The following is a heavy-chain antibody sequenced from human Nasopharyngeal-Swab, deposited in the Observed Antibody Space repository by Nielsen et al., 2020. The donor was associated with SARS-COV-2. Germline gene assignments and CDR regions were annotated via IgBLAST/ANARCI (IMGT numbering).Heavy chain of an antibody. CDR2: IYHSGST. V-gene: IGHV4-4*02. J-gene: IGHJ6*03. CDR3: ARGIAAAGTQFHYYYYYYMDV. CDR1: GGSISSSNW. Sequence: SETLSLTCAVSGGSISSSNWWSWVRQPPGKGLEWIGEIYHSGSTNYNPSLKSRVTISVDKSKNQFSLKLSSVTAADTAVYYCARGIAAAGTQFHYYYYYYMDVWGKGTTVTVSS. D-gene: IGHD6-13*01.